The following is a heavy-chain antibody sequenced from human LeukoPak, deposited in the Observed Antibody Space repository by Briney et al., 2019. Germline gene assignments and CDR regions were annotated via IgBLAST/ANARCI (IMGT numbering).Heavy chain of an antibody. V-gene: IGHV4-34*01. CDR1: GGSFSGYQ. Sequence: SETLSLTCAVYGGSFSGYQRTWIRQPPGKGLEWIGEINHSGNTNYNPSLKSRVTISVDTSKNQFSLKLSSVTAADTAVYYCARGAPGYWGQGTLVTVSS. J-gene: IGHJ4*02. CDR3: ARGAPGY. CDR2: INHSGNT.